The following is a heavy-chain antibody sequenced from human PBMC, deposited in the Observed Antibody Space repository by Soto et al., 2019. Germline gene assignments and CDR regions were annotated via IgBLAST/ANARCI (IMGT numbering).Heavy chain of an antibody. J-gene: IGHJ3*02. D-gene: IGHD2-21*02. CDR2: INPGSGRP. CDR1: GYTFTSYF. CDR3: ARENMDDRTAVPDS. Sequence: ASVKVSCKASGYTFTSYFIHWVRQAPGQGLEWMGLINPGSGRPNYAQKFQDRVIMTRDTSTTTVYMELSSVISEDTAIYYCARENMDDRTAVPDSWGQGKMVTVSS. V-gene: IGHV1-46*01.